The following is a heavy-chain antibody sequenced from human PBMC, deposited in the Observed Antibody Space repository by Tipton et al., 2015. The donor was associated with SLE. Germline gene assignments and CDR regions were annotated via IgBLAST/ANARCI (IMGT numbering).Heavy chain of an antibody. Sequence: QVQLVQSGPEVKKPGASVKVSCKASGYTFSSFFIHWVRQAPGRGLEWMGIINPSGTSTSYAQKFQGRVTVTRDTSTTTVYMELSSLTSEDTAVYYCARAPIGLSETGYYYYMDVWGKGTTVTVSS. D-gene: IGHD1-14*01. CDR1: GYTFSSFF. V-gene: IGHV1-46*01. J-gene: IGHJ6*03. CDR3: ARAPIGLSETGYYYYMDV. CDR2: INPSGTST.